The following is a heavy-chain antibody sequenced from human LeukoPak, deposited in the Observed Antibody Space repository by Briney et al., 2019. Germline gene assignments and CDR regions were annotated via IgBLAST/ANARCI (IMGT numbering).Heavy chain of an antibody. CDR3: ATGPDYYNSSSYYSRY. CDR1: GGSFRGYY. J-gene: IGHJ4*02. CDR2: INQGGNI. V-gene: IGHV4-34*01. D-gene: IGHD3-22*01. Sequence: KPSETLSLTCAVYGGSFRGYYWSWIRQPPGKGLEWIGEINQGGNIKHNPSLKSRVTISLDTPKNQFSLRLSSVTAADTAVYYCATGPDYYNSSSYYSRYWGQGTLVTVSS.